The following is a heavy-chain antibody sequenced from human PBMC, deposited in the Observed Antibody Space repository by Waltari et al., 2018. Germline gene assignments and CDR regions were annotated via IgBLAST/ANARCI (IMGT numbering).Heavy chain of an antibody. CDR1: GFTFSSYT. CDR2: FVGNGANT. D-gene: IGHD6-19*01. CDR3: AKAARSGWGVVNYFDY. Sequence: EVQLLESGGHLVQPGGSLRLSCAASGFTFSSYTVTWVRQAPGKGLEWVSAFVGNGANTYYADSVKGRFTISRDNSKYTLYLQMNSLRAEDTAVYYCAKAARSGWGVVNYFDYWGQGTLVTVSS. J-gene: IGHJ4*02. V-gene: IGHV3-23*01.